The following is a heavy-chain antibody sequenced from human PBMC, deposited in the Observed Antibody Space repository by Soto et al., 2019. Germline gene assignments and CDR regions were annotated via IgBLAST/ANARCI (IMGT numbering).Heavy chain of an antibody. V-gene: IGHV3-30-3*01. CDR3: TRVGGYEHIFDF. CDR1: GFTFNNYA. Sequence: QVQLVESGGGVVQPGRSLRLSCAASGFTFNNYAMHWVRQAPGKGLEWVALVSYDRNNKYYADSAKGRFTVSRDNSKNTLYLQVNSLRVEDTAVYYCTRVGGYEHIFDFWGQGTLVTVSS. J-gene: IGHJ4*02. D-gene: IGHD5-12*01. CDR2: VSYDRNNK.